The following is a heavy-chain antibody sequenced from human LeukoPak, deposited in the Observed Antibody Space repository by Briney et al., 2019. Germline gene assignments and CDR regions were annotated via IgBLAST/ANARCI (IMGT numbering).Heavy chain of an antibody. CDR2: IYHSGST. CDR1: GGSISSGGYY. V-gene: IGHV4-30-2*01. CDR3: ARQGTGRWLQLGPDFDY. D-gene: IGHD5-24*01. Sequence: SETLSLTCPVSGGSISSGGYYWSWIRQPPGKGLEWIGYIYHSGSTYYNPSLKSRVTISVDTSKNQFSLKLSSVTAADTAVYYCARQGTGRWLQLGPDFDYWGQGTLVTVSS. J-gene: IGHJ4*02.